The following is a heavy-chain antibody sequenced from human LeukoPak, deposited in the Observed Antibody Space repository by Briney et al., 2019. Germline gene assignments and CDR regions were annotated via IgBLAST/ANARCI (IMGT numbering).Heavy chain of an antibody. J-gene: IGHJ4*02. CDR1: GGSISSGGYS. D-gene: IGHD4-17*01. Sequence: SQTLSLTCAVSGGSISSGGYSWSWIRQPPGKGLEWTGYIYHSGSTYYNPSLKSRVTISVDRSKNQFSLKLSSVTAADTAVYYCAMSYGDYPYYFDYWGQGTLVTVSS. V-gene: IGHV4-30-2*01. CDR3: AMSYGDYPYYFDY. CDR2: IYHSGST.